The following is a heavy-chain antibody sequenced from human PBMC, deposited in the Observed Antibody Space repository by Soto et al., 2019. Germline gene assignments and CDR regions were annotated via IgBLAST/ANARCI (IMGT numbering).Heavy chain of an antibody. Sequence: QVPLVQSGAEVKKPGASVKVSCKASGYTFTSYDINWVRQATGQGLEWMGWMNPNSGNTGYAQKFQGRVTMTRNTSISTAYMELSSLRSEDTAVYYCARAIAARPNYYYYMDVWGKGTTVTVSS. D-gene: IGHD6-6*01. J-gene: IGHJ6*03. V-gene: IGHV1-8*01. CDR2: MNPNSGNT. CDR3: ARAIAARPNYYYYMDV. CDR1: GYTFTSYD.